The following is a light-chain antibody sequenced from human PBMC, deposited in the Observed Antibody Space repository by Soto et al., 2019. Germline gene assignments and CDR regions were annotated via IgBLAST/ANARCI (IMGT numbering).Light chain of an antibody. J-gene: IGKJ1*01. CDR3: QKSYSPPRT. CDR1: QTISDY. V-gene: IGKV1-39*01. CDR2: AAS. Sequence: DIQMTQSPSSLSASVGDRVTITCRASQTISDYLNWYQQKPGKAPKLLIYAASSLQSGVPSRFTGSGSGTDFTLTISSLQPEDFATYYCQKSYSPPRTFGQGTKVDI.